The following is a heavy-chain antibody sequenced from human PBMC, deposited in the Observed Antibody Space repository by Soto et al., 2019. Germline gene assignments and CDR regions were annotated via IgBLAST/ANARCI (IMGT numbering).Heavy chain of an antibody. CDR2: ISAGGGNT. Sequence: EVHLLESGGGLVQPGGSLRLSCAASGFSFNIYAMKWVRQAPGKGLECVSAISAGGGNTYYADSVKGRFTISRDNYKNTLYLQMNSLRADDTAVYYCAKAPTYDYYYYMDVWGKGTTVTVSS. J-gene: IGHJ6*03. CDR3: AKAPTYDYYYYMDV. CDR1: GFSFNIYA. V-gene: IGHV3-23*01.